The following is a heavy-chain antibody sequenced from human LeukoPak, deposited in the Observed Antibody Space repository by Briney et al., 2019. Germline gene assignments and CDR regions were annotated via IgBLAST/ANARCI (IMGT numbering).Heavy chain of an antibody. V-gene: IGHV5-51*01. Sequence: GESLKISFKGSGYRFTSYWIAWVRPMPGKGLEWMGIIHPGDSDTRYSPSFQGLVTISADKSITTAYLQWSSLKASDTAMYYCAAVGHKWFEHWGQGTLVTVSS. CDR1: GYRFTSYW. CDR2: IHPGDSDT. D-gene: IGHD6-13*01. J-gene: IGHJ5*02. CDR3: AAVGHKWFEH.